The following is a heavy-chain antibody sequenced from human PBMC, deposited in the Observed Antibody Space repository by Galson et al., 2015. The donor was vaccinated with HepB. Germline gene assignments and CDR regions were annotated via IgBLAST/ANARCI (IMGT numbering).Heavy chain of an antibody. CDR2: IYYSGST. V-gene: IGHV4-39*01. CDR3: ASGHSGYDSRIDY. J-gene: IGHJ4*02. CDR1: GGSFSSGSYY. D-gene: IGHD5-12*01. Sequence: LSLTCTVSGGSFSSGSYYWAWIRQPPEKGLEWIGSIYYSGSTYYNPSLKSRVTISVDTSKKQFSLKLTSVTAPDTAIYFCASGHSGYDSRIDYWGQGTLVTVSS.